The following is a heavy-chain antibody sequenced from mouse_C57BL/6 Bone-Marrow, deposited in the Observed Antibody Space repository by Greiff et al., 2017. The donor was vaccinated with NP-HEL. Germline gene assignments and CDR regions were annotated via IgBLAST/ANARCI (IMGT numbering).Heavy chain of an antibody. D-gene: IGHD2-5*01. J-gene: IGHJ3*01. V-gene: IGHV14-2*01. Sequence: EVQLRQSGAELVKPGASVKLSCTASGFNIKDYYMHWVKQRTEQGLEWIGRIDPEDGETKYAPKFQGKATITADTSSNTAYLQLSSLTSEDTAVYYCAPAYYSNYLAYWGQGTLVTVSA. CDR1: GFNIKDYY. CDR2: IDPEDGET. CDR3: APAYYSNYLAY.